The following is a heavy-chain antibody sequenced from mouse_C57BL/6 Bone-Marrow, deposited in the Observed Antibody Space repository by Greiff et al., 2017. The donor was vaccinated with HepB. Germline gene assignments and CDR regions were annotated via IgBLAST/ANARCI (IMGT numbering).Heavy chain of an antibody. Sequence: EVKLVESGGGLVKPGGSLKLSCAASGFTFSSYAMSWVRQTPEKRLEWVATISDGGSYTYYPDNVKGRFTISRDNAKNNLYLQMSHLKSEDTAMYYCEREGDYDYDVGWFAYWGQGTLVTVSA. CDR2: ISDGGSYT. CDR3: EREGDYDYDVGWFAY. CDR1: GFTFSSYA. V-gene: IGHV5-4*01. D-gene: IGHD2-4*01. J-gene: IGHJ3*01.